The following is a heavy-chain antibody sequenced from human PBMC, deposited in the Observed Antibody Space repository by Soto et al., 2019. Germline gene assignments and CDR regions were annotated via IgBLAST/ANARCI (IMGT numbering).Heavy chain of an antibody. Sequence: PGGSLRLSCVASGFTFSSCGMHWVRQAPGKGLEWVAVISYDGNHEYYADSVKGRFTISRDNSKNTLYLQMNSLGVQETAVYYCAKERADMVLVPHATSGMDVWGQGTTVTVSS. CDR2: ISYDGNHE. V-gene: IGHV3-30*18. CDR1: GFTFSSCG. CDR3: AKERADMVLVPHATSGMDV. D-gene: IGHD2-2*01. J-gene: IGHJ6*02.